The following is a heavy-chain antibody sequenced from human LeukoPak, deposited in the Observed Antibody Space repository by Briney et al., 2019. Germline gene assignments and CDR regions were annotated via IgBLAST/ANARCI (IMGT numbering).Heavy chain of an antibody. V-gene: IGHV3-30*18. CDR3: AKDRSLHYDILTGYLET. CDR2: ISYDGNNK. J-gene: IGHJ5*02. CDR1: GFTFSSYG. D-gene: IGHD3-9*01. Sequence: GRSLRLSCAASGFTFSSYGMHWVRQAPGKGLEGVAVISYDGNNKYYADSVKGRFTISRDNSKNTLYLQMNSLRAEDTAVYYCAKDRSLHYDILTGYLETWGQGTLVTVSS.